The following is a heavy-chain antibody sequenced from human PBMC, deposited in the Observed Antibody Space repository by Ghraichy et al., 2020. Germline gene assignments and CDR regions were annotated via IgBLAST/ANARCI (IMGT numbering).Heavy chain of an antibody. CDR2: INSDGSST. CDR1: GFTFSSYW. Sequence: GGSLRLSCAASGFTFSSYWMHWVRQAPGQGLVWVSRINSDGSSTSYADSVKGRFTISRDNAKNTLYLQMNSLRTEDTAVYYCARGGVDQAVAENLGAYWGQGTLVTVSS. CDR3: ARGGVDQAVAENLGAY. J-gene: IGHJ4*02. V-gene: IGHV3-74*01. D-gene: IGHD3-10*01.